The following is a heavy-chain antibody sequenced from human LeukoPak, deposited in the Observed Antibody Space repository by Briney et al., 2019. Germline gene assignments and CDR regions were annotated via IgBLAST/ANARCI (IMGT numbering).Heavy chain of an antibody. D-gene: IGHD3-9*01. Sequence: GGSLRLSCAASGFTFSSFWMSWVRQAPGKGLEWVANIKEDGREKYYVDSVKGRFTVSRDNAKNSLYLQMNSLRAEDTVVYYCARDHYFAEDYWGQGTLVTVSS. CDR1: GFTFSSFW. J-gene: IGHJ4*02. CDR2: IKEDGREK. V-gene: IGHV3-7*03. CDR3: ARDHYFAEDY.